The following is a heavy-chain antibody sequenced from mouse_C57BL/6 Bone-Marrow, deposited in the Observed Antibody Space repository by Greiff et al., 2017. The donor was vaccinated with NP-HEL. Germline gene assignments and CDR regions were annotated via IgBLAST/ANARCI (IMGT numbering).Heavy chain of an antibody. CDR3: TSAYYCGSSYGVLCYFDY. CDR2: IDPETGGT. CDR1: GYTFTDYE. D-gene: IGHD1-1*01. J-gene: IGHJ2*01. V-gene: IGHV1-15*01. Sequence: QVQLQQSGAELVRPGASVTLSCKASGYTFTDYEMHWVKQTPVHGLEWIGAIDPETGGTAYNQKFTGQAILTADKSSSTAYMELRSLTSEASAVFYCTSAYYCGSSYGVLCYFDYGGQGTALTVSA.